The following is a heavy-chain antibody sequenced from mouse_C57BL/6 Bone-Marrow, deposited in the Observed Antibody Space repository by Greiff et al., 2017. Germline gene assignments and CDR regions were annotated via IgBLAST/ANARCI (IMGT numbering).Heavy chain of an antibody. CDR1: GYTFTNYW. CDR3: ARTSHDGYYGYYFDY. D-gene: IGHD2-3*01. V-gene: IGHV1-63*01. Sequence: QVQLQQSGAELVRPGTSVKMSCKASGYTFTNYWIGWAKQRPGHGLEWIGDIYPGGGYTNYNEKFKGKATLTADKSSSTAYMQFSSLTSEDSAIYYCARTSHDGYYGYYFDYWGQGTTRTVSS. CDR2: IYPGGGYT. J-gene: IGHJ2*01.